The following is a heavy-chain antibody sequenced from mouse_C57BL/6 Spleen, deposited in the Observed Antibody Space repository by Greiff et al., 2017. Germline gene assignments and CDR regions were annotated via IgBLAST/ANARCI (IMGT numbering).Heavy chain of an antibody. J-gene: IGHJ2*01. CDR2: IDPSDSYT. D-gene: IGHD3-2*02. CDR1: GYTFTSYW. V-gene: IGHV1-50*01. Sequence: QVQLQQPGAELVKPGASVKLSCKASGYTFTSYWMQWVKQRPGQGLEWIGEIDPSDSYTNYNQKFKGKATLTVDTSSSTAYRPLSSLTSEDSAVYYCARDSSGYFDYWGQGTTRTVSS. CDR3: ARDSSGYFDY.